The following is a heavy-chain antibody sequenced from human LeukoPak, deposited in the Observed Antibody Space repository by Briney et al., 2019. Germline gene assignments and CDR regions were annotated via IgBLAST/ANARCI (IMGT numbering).Heavy chain of an antibody. Sequence: SQTLSLTCAISGDSVSSNSAAWNWIRQSPSRGLEWLGRTYYRSKWYNDYAVSVKSRITINPDTSKNQFSLQLNSVTPEDTAVYYCARDVIRETSSGWYLYYYYYMDVWGKGTTVTVSS. V-gene: IGHV6-1*01. CDR1: GDSVSSNSAA. J-gene: IGHJ6*03. CDR2: TYYRSKWYN. D-gene: IGHD6-19*01. CDR3: ARDVIRETSSGWYLYYYYYMDV.